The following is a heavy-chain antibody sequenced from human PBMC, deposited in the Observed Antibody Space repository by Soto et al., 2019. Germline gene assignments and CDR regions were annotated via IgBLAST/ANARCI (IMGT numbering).Heavy chain of an antibody. D-gene: IGHD5-18*01. CDR1: GGSIRSGGYY. V-gene: IGHV4-31*03. Sequence: QVQLQESGPGLVKPSQTLSLTCPVSGGSIRSGGYYWSWSRQQPGKGLEWIGYIYYSGSTYYNPSLKSRIMISVDTSKNQFSLNLSSVTAADTAVYYCARMVTNYGLDVWGQGTTVTVSS. CDR3: ARMVTNYGLDV. J-gene: IGHJ6*02. CDR2: IYYSGST.